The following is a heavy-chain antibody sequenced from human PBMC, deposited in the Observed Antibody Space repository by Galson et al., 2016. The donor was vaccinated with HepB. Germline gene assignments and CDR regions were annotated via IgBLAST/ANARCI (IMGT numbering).Heavy chain of an antibody. D-gene: IGHD3-10*01. Sequence: SVKVSCKASGGTLSNYAVSWVRQAPGQGPEWMGGIAPVIGTTNYAQRFQGRVTITADGSTNTAYMELSSLTSEDTAVYYCARGGYIVTVLQGVVMPRDAFDIGGQGTMVTVSS. J-gene: IGHJ3*02. CDR2: IAPVIGTT. CDR3: ARGGYIVTVLQGVVMPRDAFDI. V-gene: IGHV1-69*13. CDR1: GGTLSNYA.